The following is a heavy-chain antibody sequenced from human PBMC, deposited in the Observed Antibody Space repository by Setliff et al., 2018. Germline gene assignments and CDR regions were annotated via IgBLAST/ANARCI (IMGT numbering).Heavy chain of an antibody. D-gene: IGHD1-1*01. CDR3: AGDLGQLEGSDYYMDV. CDR2: INPNIGGT. V-gene: IGHV1-2*04. J-gene: IGHJ6*03. CDR1: GYTFTGYY. Sequence: ASVKVSCKASGYTFTGYYMHWVRQAPGQGLEWMGWINPNIGGTNYAQKFQGWVTMTRDTSISTAYMELSRLRSDDTAVYYCAGDLGQLEGSDYYMDVWGKGTTVTVSS.